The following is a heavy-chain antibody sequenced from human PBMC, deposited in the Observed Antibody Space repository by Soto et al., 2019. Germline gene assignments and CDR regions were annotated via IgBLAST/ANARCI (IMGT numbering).Heavy chain of an antibody. D-gene: IGHD2-2*01. J-gene: IGHJ6*02. CDR3: ARLGGYCSSTSCYGYYGMDV. V-gene: IGHV4-39*01. Sequence: SETLSLTFTVSGGSISSGPYSWGWIRQPPGEGLEWIGTFYYSESTYYKPSLESRVTISVDTSKNQFSLKVCFVTVADTAVYYCARLGGYCSSTSCYGYYGMDVWGQGTTVT. CDR1: GGSISSGPYS. CDR2: FYYSEST.